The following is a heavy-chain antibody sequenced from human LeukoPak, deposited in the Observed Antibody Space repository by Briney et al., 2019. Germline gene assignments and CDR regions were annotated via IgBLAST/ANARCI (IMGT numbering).Heavy chain of an antibody. V-gene: IGHV3-23*01. Sequence: GGTLRPSCAASGFTFSSYGMSWVRQAPGKGLEWVSAISGSGGSTYYADSVKGRFTISRDNSKNTLYLQMNSLRAEDTAVYYCARTIVVVAFDYWGQGTLVTVSS. CDR3: ARTIVVVAFDY. CDR2: ISGSGGST. D-gene: IGHD2-21*01. CDR1: GFTFSSYG. J-gene: IGHJ4*02.